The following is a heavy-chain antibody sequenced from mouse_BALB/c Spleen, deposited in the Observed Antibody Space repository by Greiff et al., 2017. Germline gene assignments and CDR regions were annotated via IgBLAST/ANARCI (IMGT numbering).Heavy chain of an antibody. CDR2: IDPETGGT. CDR1: GYTFTDYE. Sequence: QVQLQQSGAELVRPGASVTLSCKASGYTFTDYEMHWVKQTPVHGLEWIGAIDPETGGTAYNQKFKGKATLTADKSSSTAYMELRSLTSEDSAVYYCTRERTFTTALYWYFDVRGAGTTVTVSS. D-gene: IGHD1-2*01. J-gene: IGHJ1*01. CDR3: TRERTFTTALYWYFDV. V-gene: IGHV1-15*01.